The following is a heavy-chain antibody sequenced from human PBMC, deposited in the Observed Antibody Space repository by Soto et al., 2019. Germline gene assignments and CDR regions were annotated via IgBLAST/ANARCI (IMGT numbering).Heavy chain of an antibody. J-gene: IGHJ6*02. D-gene: IGHD3-22*01. CDR2: VSADNVNT. CDR1: GYTFTTYG. CDR3: ARFEYYYDSSGYRRYYGMDV. Sequence: ASVKVSCKASGYTFTTYGISWVRQAPGQGLEWMGWVSADNVNTNYAQKIQGRVTMTTDTSTSTAYMELRSLRSDDTAVYYCARFEYYYDSSGYRRYYGMDVWGQGTTVTVSS. V-gene: IGHV1-18*01.